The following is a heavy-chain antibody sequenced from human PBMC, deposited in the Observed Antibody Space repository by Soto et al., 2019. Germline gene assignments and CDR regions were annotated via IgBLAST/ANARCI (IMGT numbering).Heavy chain of an antibody. Sequence: SETLSLTCAVYGGSFSGYYWSWIRQPPGKGLEWIGEINHSGSTNYNPSLKSRVTISVDTSKNQFSLKLSSVTAADTAVYYCTRRPRITMIVVVSPGWFEPWGQGTVVTVSS. CDR2: INHSGST. CDR3: TRRPRITMIVVVSPGWFEP. D-gene: IGHD3-22*01. CDR1: GGSFSGYY. V-gene: IGHV4-34*01. J-gene: IGHJ5*02.